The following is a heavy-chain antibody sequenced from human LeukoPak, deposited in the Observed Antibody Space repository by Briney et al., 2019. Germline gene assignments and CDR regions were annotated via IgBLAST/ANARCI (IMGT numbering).Heavy chain of an antibody. V-gene: IGHV3-64*01. CDR1: GFSFSAYI. Sequence: QPGGSLRLSCVASGFSFSAYIMHWVRQAPGKGLEYVSAIRSDGSSTIYPNSVKGRFTISRDNSKSTLYLQMGSLRAEKTAVYYCTRRYGGHSGWAGYHDSWGQGTLVTVSS. D-gene: IGHD6-19*01. CDR3: TRRYGGHSGWAGYHDS. CDR2: IRSDGSST. J-gene: IGHJ4*02.